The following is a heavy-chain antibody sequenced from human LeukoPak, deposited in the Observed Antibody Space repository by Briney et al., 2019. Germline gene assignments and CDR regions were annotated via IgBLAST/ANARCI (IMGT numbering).Heavy chain of an antibody. J-gene: IGHJ4*02. D-gene: IGHD3-10*01. CDR3: ARDGLIMVRGAPTS. CDR2: IYYSGST. V-gene: IGHV4-59*12. CDR1: GGSISSYY. Sequence: SETLSLTCTVSGGSISSYYWSWIRQPPGKGLEWIGYIYYSGSTNYNPSLKSRVTISVDTSKNQFSLKLSSVTAADTAVYYCARDGLIMVRGAPTSWGQGTLVTVSS.